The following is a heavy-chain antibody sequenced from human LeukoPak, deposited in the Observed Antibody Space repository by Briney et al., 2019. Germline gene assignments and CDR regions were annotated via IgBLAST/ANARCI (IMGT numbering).Heavy chain of an antibody. CDR3: VPLPAGNFPGFDY. D-gene: IGHD1-7*01. V-gene: IGHV3-23*01. J-gene: IGHJ4*02. CDR2: ISVSGDST. CDR1: GFTFSSYA. Sequence: GGSLRLSCAASGFTFSSYAMSWVRQAPGKGLEWVSVISVSGDSTYYADSVKGRFTISRDDSKNTVSLQMNSLRVEDAALYYCVPLPAGNFPGFDYWGRGTRVTVSS.